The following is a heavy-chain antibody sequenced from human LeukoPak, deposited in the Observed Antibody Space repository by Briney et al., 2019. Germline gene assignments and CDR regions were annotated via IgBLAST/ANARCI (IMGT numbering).Heavy chain of an antibody. CDR1: GGSISSYY. D-gene: IGHD2-15*01. CDR2: IYTSGST. J-gene: IGHJ6*03. CDR3: ARLQPLNIVVPYMDV. Sequence: SETLSLTCTVSGGSISSYYWSWIRQPPGKGLGWIGYIYTSGSTNYNPSLKSRVTISVDTSKNQFSLKLSSVTAADTAVYYCARLQPLNIVVPYMDVWGKGTTVTVSS. V-gene: IGHV4-4*09.